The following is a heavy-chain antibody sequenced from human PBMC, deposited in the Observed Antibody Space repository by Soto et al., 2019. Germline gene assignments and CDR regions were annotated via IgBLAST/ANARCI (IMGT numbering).Heavy chain of an antibody. J-gene: IGHJ4*02. D-gene: IGHD4-17*01. CDR1: GGTLSSYA. CDR3: AKSAPMDAGDKYYYDF. CDR2: IIPIFGTT. Sequence: TSVKLSCKDSGGTLSSYAISWVRQAPGQGLQWMGGIIPIFGTTNYAQKFQGRVTITADESTNTVYMDLRSLTSEDTAIYYCAKSAPMDAGDKYYYDFWGQGALVTVSS. V-gene: IGHV1-69*13.